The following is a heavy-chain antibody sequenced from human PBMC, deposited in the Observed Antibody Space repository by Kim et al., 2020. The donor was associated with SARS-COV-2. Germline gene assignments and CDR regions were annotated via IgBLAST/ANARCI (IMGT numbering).Heavy chain of an antibody. CDR3: AKARLTDSNWFDP. J-gene: IGHJ5*02. CDR1: GFSFDDSA. V-gene: IGHV3-9*01. Sequence: GGSLRLSCVASGFSFDDSAMHWVRQAPGKGLEWVSGINYNSGKIGYADSVKGRFTISRDNAKNSLYLQMNSLRDEDTALYYCAKARLTDSNWFDPWGQGTLVPVSS. CDR2: INYNSGKI. D-gene: IGHD6-25*01.